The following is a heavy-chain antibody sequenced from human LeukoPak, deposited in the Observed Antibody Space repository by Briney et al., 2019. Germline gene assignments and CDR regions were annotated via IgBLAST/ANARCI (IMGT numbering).Heavy chain of an antibody. CDR1: GGSISSYY. Sequence: SETLSLTCTVSGGSISSYYWSWIRQPPGKGLEWIGYIYYSGSTNYNPSLKSRVTISVDTSQNQFSLKLSSVTAADTAVYYCARVYTELDAFDIWGQGTMVTVSS. V-gene: IGHV4-59*01. D-gene: IGHD1-14*01. CDR3: ARVYTELDAFDI. J-gene: IGHJ3*02. CDR2: IYYSGST.